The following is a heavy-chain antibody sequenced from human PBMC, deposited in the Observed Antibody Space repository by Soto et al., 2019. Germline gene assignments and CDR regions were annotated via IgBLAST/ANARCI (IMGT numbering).Heavy chain of an antibody. CDR2: INPSGCST. Sequence: ASVKGSCKASRYTFTSYYMHWGRQAPVQGLEWMGMINPSGCSTIEAQKFQGRVTMTRDTSTSTVYMELSSLRSEATAVYSCARERIMLTFGGGAYYYGMDVWGQGTTVTVSS. CDR1: RYTFTSYY. CDR3: ARERIMLTFGGGAYYYGMDV. V-gene: IGHV1-46*01. J-gene: IGHJ6*02. D-gene: IGHD3-16*01.